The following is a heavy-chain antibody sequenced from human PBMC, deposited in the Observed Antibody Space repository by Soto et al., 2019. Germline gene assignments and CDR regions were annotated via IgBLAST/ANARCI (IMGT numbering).Heavy chain of an antibody. CDR2: INSDGSST. Sequence: EVQLVESGGGLVQPGGSLRLSCAASGFTFSSYWMHWVRQAPGKGLVWVSRINSDGSSTSYADSVKGRFTISRDNSKNTLYLQMNSLRAEDTAVYYCARDGYGYYDSSGYCFDYWGQGTLVTVSS. CDR1: GFTFSSYW. CDR3: ARDGYGYYDSSGYCFDY. D-gene: IGHD3-22*01. J-gene: IGHJ4*02. V-gene: IGHV3-74*01.